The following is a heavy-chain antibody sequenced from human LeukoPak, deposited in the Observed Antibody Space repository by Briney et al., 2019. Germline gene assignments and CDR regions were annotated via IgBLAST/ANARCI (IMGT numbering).Heavy chain of an antibody. CDR2: IGTAGDT. J-gene: IGHJ6*03. V-gene: IGHV3-13*01. Sequence: GGSLRLSCAASGFTFSSYDMHWVRQATGKGLEGVSAIGTAGDTYYPGSVKGRFTISRENAKNSLYLQMNSLRAGDTAVYYCARGPANWGSRDYYYYMDVWGKGTTVTVSS. CDR3: ARGPANWGSRDYYYYMDV. CDR1: GFTFSSYD. D-gene: IGHD7-27*01.